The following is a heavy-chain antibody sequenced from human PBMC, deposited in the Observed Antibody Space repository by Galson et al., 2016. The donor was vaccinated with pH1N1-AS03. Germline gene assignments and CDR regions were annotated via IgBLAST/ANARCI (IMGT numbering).Heavy chain of an antibody. D-gene: IGHD1-26*01. CDR1: GFTFSNKW. Sequence: SLRLSCAASGFTFSNKWMHWVRHTPGKGLVWVSRISSDGSSISYADSVKGRFTISRDNAKNTLYLQMNSLRAEDTGVYYCATAVRYYFDPWGQGTLVIVSS. CDR3: ATAVRYYFDP. CDR2: ISSDGSSI. J-gene: IGHJ5*02. V-gene: IGHV3-74*01.